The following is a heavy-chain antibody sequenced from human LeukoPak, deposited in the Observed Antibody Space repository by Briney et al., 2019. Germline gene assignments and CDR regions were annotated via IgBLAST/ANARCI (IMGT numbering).Heavy chain of an antibody. Sequence: PSETLSLTCTVSGGSISSGYYYWNWIRQPAGKRLEWIGRIYTSGETNYNPSLKSRVTMSVDTSKNQFSLKLTSVTAADTAVYYCARALDRVMTMIDNWGQGILVTVSS. CDR1: GGSISSGYYY. V-gene: IGHV4-61*02. D-gene: IGHD4/OR15-4a*01. J-gene: IGHJ4*02. CDR2: IYTSGET. CDR3: ARALDRVMTMIDN.